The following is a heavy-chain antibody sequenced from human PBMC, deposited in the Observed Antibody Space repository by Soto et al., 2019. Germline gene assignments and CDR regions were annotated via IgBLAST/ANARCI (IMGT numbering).Heavy chain of an antibody. CDR1: GFTFNNYA. CDR3: AKAGYCTAVSCYFYYFDS. Sequence: EVQLLESGGGLLQPGGSLRLSCSASGFTFNNYAMAWVRQAPGEGLEWVSGISGSGATPYYADSVKGGFTISRDNSKNTLFLQMNSLSAEDTAVYFCAKAGYCTAVSCYFYYFDSWGQGTLVTVSS. V-gene: IGHV3-23*01. CDR2: ISGSGATP. J-gene: IGHJ4*02. D-gene: IGHD2-15*01.